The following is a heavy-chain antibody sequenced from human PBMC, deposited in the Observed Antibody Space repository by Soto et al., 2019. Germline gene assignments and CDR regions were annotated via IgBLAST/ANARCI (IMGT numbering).Heavy chain of an antibody. CDR1: GLTFSSFA. V-gene: IGHV3-23*01. J-gene: IGHJ5*01. CDR3: AKGWQGFDT. CDR2: ITFTGVST. Sequence: GGSLRLSCAASGLTFSSFAMNWVRQAPGKGLEWVSTITFTGVSTYYVDSVRGRFTISRDNSKNTLYLQMNSLRAEDTAIYYCAKGWQGFDTWGHGTLVTVSS. D-gene: IGHD6-13*01.